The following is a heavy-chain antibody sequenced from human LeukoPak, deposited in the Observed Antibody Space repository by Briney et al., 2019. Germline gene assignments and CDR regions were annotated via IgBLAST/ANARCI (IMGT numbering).Heavy chain of an antibody. D-gene: IGHD6-6*01. Sequence: GGSLRLSCAASGFTFSSYWMSWVRQAPGKGLEWVANIKQDGSEKYYVDSVKGRFTISRDNAKNSLYLQMNSLRAEDTAVYYCASLGRSSSFQSRDYFDYWGQGTLVTVSS. CDR2: IKQDGSEK. V-gene: IGHV3-7*01. CDR3: ASLGRSSSFQSRDYFDY. J-gene: IGHJ4*02. CDR1: GFTFSSYW.